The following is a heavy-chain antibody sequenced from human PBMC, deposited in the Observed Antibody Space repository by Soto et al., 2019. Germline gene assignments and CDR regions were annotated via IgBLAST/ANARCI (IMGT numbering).Heavy chain of an antibody. V-gene: IGHV5-51*01. J-gene: IGHJ5*02. Sequence: GESLKISCKGSGYSFTSYWIGWVRQMPGKGLEWMGIIYPGDSDTRYSPSFQGQGTISADKSISTAYLQWSSLKASDTAMYYCARLGAIVATISWFDPWGQGTLVTVSS. CDR2: IYPGDSDT. CDR3: ARLGAIVATISWFDP. CDR1: GYSFTSYW. D-gene: IGHD5-12*01.